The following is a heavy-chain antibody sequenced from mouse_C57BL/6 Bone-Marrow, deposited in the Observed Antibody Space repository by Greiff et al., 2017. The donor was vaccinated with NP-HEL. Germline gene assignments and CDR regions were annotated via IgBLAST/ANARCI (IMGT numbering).Heavy chain of an antibody. D-gene: IGHD2-14*01. CDR2: IRNKANNHAT. CDR3: TYYRKRDYFDY. V-gene: IGHV6-6*01. J-gene: IGHJ2*01. Sequence: EVKVEESGGGLVQPGGSMKLSCAASGFTFSDAWMDWVRQSPEKGLEWVAEIRNKANNHATYYAESVKGRFTISRDDSKSSVYLQMNSIRAEDTGSYYCTYYRKRDYFDYWGQGTTLTVSS. CDR1: GFTFSDAW.